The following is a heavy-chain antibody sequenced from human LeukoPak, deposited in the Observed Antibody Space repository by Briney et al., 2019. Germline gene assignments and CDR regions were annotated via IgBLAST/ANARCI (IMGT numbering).Heavy chain of an antibody. CDR3: GRTVGSYFDY. CDR1: GDSVSSNIVA. J-gene: IGHJ4*02. V-gene: IGHV6-1*01. Sequence: SQTLSLTCAISGDSVSSNIVAWNWIRQSPSRGLEWLGRTYYRSKWYNDYAVSVKSRITINPDTSKNQFSLQLNSVTPEDTAVYYCGRTVGSYFDYWGQGTLVTVSS. D-gene: IGHD3-16*01. CDR2: TYYRSKWYN.